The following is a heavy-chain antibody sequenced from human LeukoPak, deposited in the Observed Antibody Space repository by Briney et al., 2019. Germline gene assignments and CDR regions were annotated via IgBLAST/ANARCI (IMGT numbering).Heavy chain of an antibody. CDR3: ARGSWNGGAMDV. Sequence: SVKVSCKASGGTFSSYAISWVRQAPGQGLEWMGRIIPILGIANYAQKFQGRVTITADKSTSTAYMELGSLRSDDTAVYYCARGSWNGGAMDVWGQGTTVTVSS. J-gene: IGHJ6*02. V-gene: IGHV1-69*04. CDR1: GGTFSSYA. CDR2: IIPILGIA. D-gene: IGHD1-1*01.